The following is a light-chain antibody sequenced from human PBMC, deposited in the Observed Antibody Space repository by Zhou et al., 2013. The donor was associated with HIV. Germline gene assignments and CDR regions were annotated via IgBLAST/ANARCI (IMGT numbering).Light chain of an antibody. V-gene: IGKV1-27*01. CDR2: AAS. CDR1: QDISNY. CDR3: QKYNSAPWT. J-gene: IGKJ1*01. Sequence: DIQMTQSPSSLSASVGDRVTITCQASQDISNYLAWYQQKPGKVPTLLIYAASTLQSGVPSRFSGSGSGTDFTLTXSSLQPEDVATYYCQKYNSAPWTFGQGTKVEIK.